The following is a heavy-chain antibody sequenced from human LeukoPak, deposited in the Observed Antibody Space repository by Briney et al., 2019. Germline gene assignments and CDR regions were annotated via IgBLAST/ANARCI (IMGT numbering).Heavy chain of an antibody. CDR3: ARDPPQVGTGTTLPAGWFDP. J-gene: IGHJ5*02. Sequence: ASVKVSCKASGYTFTGYYMHWVRQAPGQGLEWMGWINPNSGGTNYAQKFQGRVTMTRDTSISTAYMELSRLRSDDTAVYYCARDPPQVGTGTTLPAGWFDPWGQGTLVTVSS. V-gene: IGHV1-2*02. CDR1: GYTFTGYY. CDR2: INPNSGGT. D-gene: IGHD1-7*01.